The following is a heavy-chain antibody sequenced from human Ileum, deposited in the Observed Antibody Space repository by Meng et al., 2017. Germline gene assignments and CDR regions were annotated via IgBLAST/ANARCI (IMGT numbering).Heavy chain of an antibody. CDR1: GDSMSNSY. Sequence: QVQLQCSGPGVVKPSETLSLTCTVSGDSMSNSYWSWIRQAAGKGLEWIGRIHSSGSTNYNPSLMTRVTMSIDMSKSHFSLKLSSVTAADAAIYFCARAEFCVGGTCYSNYFDTWGRGTLVTVSS. CDR2: IHSSGST. D-gene: IGHD2-15*01. V-gene: IGHV4-4*07. J-gene: IGHJ5*02. CDR3: ARAEFCVGGTCYSNYFDT.